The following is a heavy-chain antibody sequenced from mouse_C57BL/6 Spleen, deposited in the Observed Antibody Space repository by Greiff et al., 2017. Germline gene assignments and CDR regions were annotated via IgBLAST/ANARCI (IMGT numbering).Heavy chain of an antibody. V-gene: IGHV1-9*01. Sequence: VKLVESGAVLMKPGASVKLSCKATGYTFTGYWIEWVKQRPGHGLEWIGEILPGSGSTNYNEKFKGKATFTADTSSNTAYMQLSSLTTEDSAIXYCARGDYSNYPYYAMDYWGQGTSVTVSS. CDR2: ILPGSGST. CDR3: ARGDYSNYPYYAMDY. D-gene: IGHD2-5*01. CDR1: GYTFTGYW. J-gene: IGHJ4*01.